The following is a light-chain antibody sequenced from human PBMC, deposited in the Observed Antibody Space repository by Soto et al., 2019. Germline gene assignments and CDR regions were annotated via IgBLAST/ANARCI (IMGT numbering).Light chain of an antibody. CDR3: QQSYSTPPWT. V-gene: IGKV1-39*01. CDR2: AAS. CDR1: HSISNH. Sequence: DIQMTQSPSSLSASAEDRVSITCRASHSISNHLNWYQQKPGKAPKLLIFAASNLQSGVPSRFSGSGSGTDFTLTISSLQPEDFATYFCQQSYSTPPWTFGQGTKVDIK. J-gene: IGKJ1*01.